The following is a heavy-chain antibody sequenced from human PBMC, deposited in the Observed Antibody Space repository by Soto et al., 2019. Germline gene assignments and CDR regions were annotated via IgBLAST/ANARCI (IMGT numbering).Heavy chain of an antibody. CDR2: INSDGSST. J-gene: IGHJ4*02. CDR1: GFTFSSYW. D-gene: IGHD3-10*01. CDR3: ARAPNRAMVRSY. V-gene: IGHV3-74*01. Sequence: PGGSLRLSCAASGFTFSSYWMHWVRQAPGKGLVWVSRINSDGSSTSYADSVKGRFTISRDNAKNTLYLQMNSLRAEDTAVYYCARAPNRAMVRSYWGQGTLVTVSS.